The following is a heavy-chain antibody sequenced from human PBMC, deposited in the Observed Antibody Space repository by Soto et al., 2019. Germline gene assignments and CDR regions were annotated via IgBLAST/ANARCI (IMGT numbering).Heavy chain of an antibody. D-gene: IGHD3-9*01. Sequence: GGSLRLSCATSGFSFSDFEMHWVRQAPGKGLEWVSYTSSGGTTKYYADSVKGRFTISRDNAKNSLFLQMNSLRAEDTAVYYCAREYYDILTGLYLNWFERWGQGTLVTVSS. CDR3: AREYYDILTGLYLNWFER. CDR2: TSSGGTTK. J-gene: IGHJ5*02. CDR1: GFSFSDFE. V-gene: IGHV3-48*03.